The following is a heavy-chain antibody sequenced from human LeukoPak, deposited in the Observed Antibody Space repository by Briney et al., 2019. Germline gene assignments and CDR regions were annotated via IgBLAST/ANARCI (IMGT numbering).Heavy chain of an antibody. D-gene: IGHD1-14*01. CDR2: IIPIFGTA. CDR1: GGTFSSYA. J-gene: IGHJ1*01. Sequence: SVKVSCKASGGTFSSYAISWVRQAPGQGLEWMGGIIPIFGTAKYAQKFQGRVMITADESTSTAYMELSSLRSEDTAVYYCARDSSDFRNLIPHWGQGTLVTVSS. V-gene: IGHV1-69*13. CDR3: ARDSSDFRNLIPH.